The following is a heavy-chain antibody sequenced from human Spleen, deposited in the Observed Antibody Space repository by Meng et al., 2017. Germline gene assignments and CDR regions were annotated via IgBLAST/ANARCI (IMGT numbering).Heavy chain of an antibody. CDR1: GGSGRSGSSY. CDR2: IYYSGST. D-gene: IGHD3-10*01. Sequence: QAPRPESGPGLVRPSETLSLTCTVSGGSGRSGSSYWSWIRQPPGNGLEWIGYIYYSGSTNYNPSLKSRVTISVDTSKNQFSLKLSSVTAADTAVYYCARFTETYGPRSVFDYWGQGTLVTVSS. CDR3: ARFTETYGPRSVFDY. J-gene: IGHJ4*02. V-gene: IGHV4-61*01.